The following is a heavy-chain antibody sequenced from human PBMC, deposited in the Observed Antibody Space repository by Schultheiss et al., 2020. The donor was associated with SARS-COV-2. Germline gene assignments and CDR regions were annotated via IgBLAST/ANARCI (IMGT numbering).Heavy chain of an antibody. Sequence: SETLSLTCTVSGGSISSYYWGWIRQPAGKGLEWIGRIYTSGSTNYNPSLKSRVTISVDTSKNQFSLKLSSVTAADTAVYYCARIETYYYAMDVWGQGTTVTVSS. V-gene: IGHV4-4*07. CDR2: IYTSGST. CDR1: GGSISSYY. CDR3: ARIETYYYAMDV. J-gene: IGHJ6*02.